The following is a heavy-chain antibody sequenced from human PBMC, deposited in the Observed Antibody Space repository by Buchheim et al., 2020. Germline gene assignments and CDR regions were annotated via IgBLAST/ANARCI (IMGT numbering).Heavy chain of an antibody. D-gene: IGHD2-8*01. CDR2: IYYSGST. Sequence: QLQLQESGPGLVKPSETLSLTCIVSGGSISSSSYYWGWIRQPPGKGLEWIGSIYYSGSTYYNPSLKSRVTISVDTSKNQFSLKLSSVTAADTAVYYCARHVFCPNGICYIDYYYYYGMDVWGQGTT. CDR1: GGSISSSSYY. V-gene: IGHV4-39*01. J-gene: IGHJ6*02. CDR3: ARHVFCPNGICYIDYYYYYGMDV.